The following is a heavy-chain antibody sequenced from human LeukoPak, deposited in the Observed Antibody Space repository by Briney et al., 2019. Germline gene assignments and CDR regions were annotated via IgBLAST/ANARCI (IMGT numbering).Heavy chain of an antibody. V-gene: IGHV3-23*01. CDR3: AKTGVAHHYYYYMDV. CDR1: GFTFSNFA. CDR2: ISGRGRGGST. Sequence: GGSLRLSCAASGFTFSNFALSWVRQAPGKGLEWVSAISGRGRGGSTNYADSVKGRFTISRDNSKNTLYLQMNSLRAEDTAVYYCAKTGVAHHYYYYMDVWGKGTTVTVSS. J-gene: IGHJ6*03. D-gene: IGHD3-3*01.